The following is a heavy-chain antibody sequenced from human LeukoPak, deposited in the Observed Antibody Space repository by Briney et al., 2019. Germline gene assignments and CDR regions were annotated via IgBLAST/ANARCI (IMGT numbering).Heavy chain of an antibody. J-gene: IGHJ4*02. CDR3: ARNSGWYGVS. Sequence: ASVKVSCKASGYTFTNYYMHWVRQAPGEGLEWMGIINPTGGSTSYAQKFQGRVTMTRDTSTSTVYMELSSLRSEDTAVYYCARNSGWYGVSWGQGTLVTVSS. D-gene: IGHD6-19*01. V-gene: IGHV1-46*01. CDR2: INPTGGST. CDR1: GYTFTNYY.